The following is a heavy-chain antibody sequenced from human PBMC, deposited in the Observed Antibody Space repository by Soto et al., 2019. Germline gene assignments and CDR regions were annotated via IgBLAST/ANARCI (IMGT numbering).Heavy chain of an antibody. CDR2: IYWDDDK. CDR3: AHSPLMITFGGVIPKKPYFDY. CDR1: GFSLSTSGVG. V-gene: IGHV2-5*02. D-gene: IGHD3-16*02. Sequence: SGPTLVNPTQPLTLTCTFSGFSLSTSGVGVGWIRQPPGKALEWLALIYWDDDKRYSPSLKSRLTITKDTSKNQVVLTMTNMDPVDTATYYFAHSPLMITFGGVIPKKPYFDYWGQGTLVTVSS. J-gene: IGHJ4*02.